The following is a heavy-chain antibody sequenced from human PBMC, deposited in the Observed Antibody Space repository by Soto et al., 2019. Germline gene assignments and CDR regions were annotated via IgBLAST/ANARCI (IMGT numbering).Heavy chain of an antibody. Sequence: GGSLRLSCAASGFTFSSYGMHWVRQAPGKGLEWVAVIWYDGSNKYYADSVKGRFTISRDNSKNTLYLQMNGLRAEDTAVYYCARGPVVGATRYYGMDVWGQGPTVTVSS. V-gene: IGHV3-33*01. J-gene: IGHJ6*02. D-gene: IGHD1-26*01. CDR2: IWYDGSNK. CDR3: ARGPVVGATRYYGMDV. CDR1: GFTFSSYG.